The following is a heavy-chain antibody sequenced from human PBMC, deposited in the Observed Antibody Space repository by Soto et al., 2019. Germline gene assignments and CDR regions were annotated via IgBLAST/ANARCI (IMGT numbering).Heavy chain of an antibody. CDR3: AKGTTFYYGSGSDDYFDC. V-gene: IGHV3-23*01. J-gene: IGHJ4*02. CDR2: IGGSGGST. Sequence: GGSLRLSCTASGFTFNAYAMSWVRQAPGKGLEWVSVIGGSGGSTYYSDSVKGRFTISRDNSKNTLYLQMNSLRAADTAVYYCAKGTTFYYGSGSDDYFDCWGQGTLVTVSS. CDR1: GFTFNAYA. D-gene: IGHD3-10*01.